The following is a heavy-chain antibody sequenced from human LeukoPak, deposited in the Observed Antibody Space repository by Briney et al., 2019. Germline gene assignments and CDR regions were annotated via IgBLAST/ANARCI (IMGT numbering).Heavy chain of an antibody. Sequence: ASVKVSCKASGGTFSSYAISWVRQAPGQGLEWMGIINPSGGSISYAQKFQGRVTMTRDTSTSTVYMELSSLRSEDTAVYYCASIGGGAAAGTPSCWGQGTLVTVSS. D-gene: IGHD6-13*01. J-gene: IGHJ4*02. CDR3: ASIGGGAAAGTPSC. CDR2: INPSGGSI. CDR1: GGTFSSYA. V-gene: IGHV1-46*01.